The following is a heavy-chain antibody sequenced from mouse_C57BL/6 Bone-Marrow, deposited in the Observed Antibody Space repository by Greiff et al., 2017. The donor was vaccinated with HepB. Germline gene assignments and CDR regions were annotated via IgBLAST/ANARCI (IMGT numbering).Heavy chain of an antibody. CDR3: ARHRYGNYWFAY. D-gene: IGHD2-10*02. J-gene: IGHJ3*01. CDR1: GFTFSSYT. CDR2: ISGGGGNT. Sequence: EVKLMESGGGLVKPGGSLKLSCAASGFTFSSYTMSWVRQTPEKRLEWVATISGGGGNTYYPDSVKGRFTISRDNAKNTLYLQMSSLRSEDTALYYCARHRYGNYWFAYWGQGTLVTVSA. V-gene: IGHV5-9*01.